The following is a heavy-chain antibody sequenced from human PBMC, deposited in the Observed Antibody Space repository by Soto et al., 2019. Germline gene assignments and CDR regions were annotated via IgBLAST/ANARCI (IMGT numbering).Heavy chain of an antibody. D-gene: IGHD2-2*01. CDR1: GFTFSSFA. V-gene: IGHV3-23*01. CDR2: ISISGGST. J-gene: IGHJ4*02. CDR3: AKGPPYCTATSCSINGH. Sequence: GGSLRLSCAASGFTFSSFAMSWVRQAPGKGLDWVAAISISGGSTYYADSVKGRFTISRDNSRDTLYLQMNTLRAEDSAVYYCAKGPPYCTATSCSINGHWGQRSPVTGSS.